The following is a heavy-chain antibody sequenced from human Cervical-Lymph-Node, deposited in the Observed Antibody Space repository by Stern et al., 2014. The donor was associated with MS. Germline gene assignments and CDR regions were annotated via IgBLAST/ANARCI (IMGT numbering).Heavy chain of an antibody. V-gene: IGHV3-33*01. CDR3: ARDDGLLGRSSGYPYYYGMDV. CDR2: IWYDGSNK. D-gene: IGHD3-22*01. Sequence: QVQLVESGGGVVQPGGSLRLSCAASGFTFSSYGMHWVRQAPGKGLEWVAVIWYDGSNKYYAESVKGRFTISRDNSKNTLYLQMNSLRAEDTAVYYCARDDGLLGRSSGYPYYYGMDVWGQGTTVTVSS. J-gene: IGHJ6*02. CDR1: GFTFSSYG.